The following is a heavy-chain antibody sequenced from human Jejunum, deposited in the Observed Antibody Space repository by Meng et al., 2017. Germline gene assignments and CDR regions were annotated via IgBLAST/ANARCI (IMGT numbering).Heavy chain of an antibody. CDR2: IFRTGTY. CDR1: CDSISNDKW. J-gene: IGHJ4*02. V-gene: IGHV4-4*02. Sequence: VQTQGWGPVLVIPSGPLSPTCAVSCDSISNDKWWSWVPQPTGKGPEWIGDIFRTGTYNYSPSLRSRVAIYMDKSKNQLSLSLNSVTAADTAVYYCARKGGTYSTGNFPHFDYWGQGTLVTVSS. CDR3: ARKGGTYSTGNFPHFDY. D-gene: IGHD6-19*01.